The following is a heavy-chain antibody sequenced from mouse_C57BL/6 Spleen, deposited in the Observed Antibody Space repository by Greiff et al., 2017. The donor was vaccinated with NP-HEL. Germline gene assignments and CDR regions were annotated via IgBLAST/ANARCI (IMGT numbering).Heavy chain of an antibody. D-gene: IGHD2-5*01. CDR3: ARYRARYAYYSNDGYAMDY. CDR1: GYTFTSYW. CDR2: IDPSDSYT. V-gene: IGHV1-69*01. J-gene: IGHJ4*01. Sequence: QVQLQQPGAELVMPGASVKLSCKASGYTFTSYWMHWVKQRPGQGLEWIGEIDPSDSYTNYNQKFKGKSTLTVDKSSSTAYMQLSSLTSEDSAVYYCARYRARYAYYSNDGYAMDYWGQGTSVTVSS.